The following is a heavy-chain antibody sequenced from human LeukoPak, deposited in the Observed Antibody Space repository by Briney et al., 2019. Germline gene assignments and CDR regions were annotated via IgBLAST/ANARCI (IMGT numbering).Heavy chain of an antibody. J-gene: IGHJ4*02. V-gene: IGHV3-43*01. D-gene: IGHD2-15*01. Sequence: QPGGSLRLSCAASGFTFDDYTMHWVRQAPGKGLEWVSLISWDGGSTYYADSVKGRFTISRDNAKSSMWLQMNSLRDEDTAVYYCARDQTPFYWGQGSLVTVSS. CDR3: ARDQTPFY. CDR1: GFTFDDYT. CDR2: ISWDGGST.